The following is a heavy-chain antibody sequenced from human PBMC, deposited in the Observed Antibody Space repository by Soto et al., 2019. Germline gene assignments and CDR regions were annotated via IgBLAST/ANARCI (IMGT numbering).Heavy chain of an antibody. Sequence: GASVKVSCKASGYTFTGYYMHWVRQAPGQGLEWMGWINPNSGGTNYAQKFQGWVTMTRDTSISTAYMELSRLRSDDTAVYYCARDKRYSSSWAYYGMDVAGQGTTVTVSS. CDR2: INPNSGGT. V-gene: IGHV1-2*04. J-gene: IGHJ6*02. CDR1: GYTFTGYY. CDR3: ARDKRYSSSWAYYGMDV. D-gene: IGHD6-13*01.